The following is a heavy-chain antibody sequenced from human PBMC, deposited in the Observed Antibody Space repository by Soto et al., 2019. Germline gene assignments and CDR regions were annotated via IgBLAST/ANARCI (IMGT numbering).Heavy chain of an antibody. D-gene: IGHD4-17*01. CDR3: ARSYGDYDADWFDP. Sequence: SETLSLTWTVSGGYSIGYCGSWIRQHPEKGLEWVGYIHHNGNAYSNPSLGSRVTMSVDTSKNQFFLKLSSVTAADTAVYYCARSYGDYDADWFDPWGQGTLVTVSS. J-gene: IGHJ5*02. CDR1: GGYSIGYC. CDR2: IHHNGNA. V-gene: IGHV4-59*01.